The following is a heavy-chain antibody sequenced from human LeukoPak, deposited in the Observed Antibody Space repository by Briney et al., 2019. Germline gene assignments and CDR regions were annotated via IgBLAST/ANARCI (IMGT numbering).Heavy chain of an antibody. CDR2: ISSSSDFI. V-gene: IGHV3-21*01. J-gene: IGHJ6*03. CDR1: GFTFSNYN. D-gene: IGHD2-2*01. CDR3: ARDAYCSGTSCYLDV. Sequence: GGSLRLSCAASGFTFSNYNMNWVRQAPGKGLEWVSSISSSSDFIYYADSVKGRLTISRDKSKNTVSLQMNSLRAEDTAVYYCARDAYCSGTSCYLDVWGKGTTVTVSS.